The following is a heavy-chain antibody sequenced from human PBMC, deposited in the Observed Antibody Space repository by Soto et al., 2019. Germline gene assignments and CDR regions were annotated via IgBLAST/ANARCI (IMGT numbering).Heavy chain of an antibody. J-gene: IGHJ3*02. V-gene: IGHV4-61*01. Sequence: SETLSLTCAVSGGSISSDTYSWSWIRQPPGKGLEWIGYIYYSGSTNYNPSLKSRVTISVDTSKNQFSLKLSSVTAADTAVYYCARVGHYYGSGAKFFDIWGQGTMVTVSS. D-gene: IGHD3-10*01. CDR2: IYYSGST. CDR1: GGSISSDTYS. CDR3: ARVGHYYGSGAKFFDI.